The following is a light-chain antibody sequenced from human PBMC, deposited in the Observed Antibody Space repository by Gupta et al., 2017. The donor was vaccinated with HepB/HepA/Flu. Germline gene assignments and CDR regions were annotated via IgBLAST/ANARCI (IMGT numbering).Light chain of an antibody. J-gene: IGLJ3*02. CDR2: DVS. CDR3: CSDGSSYTWV. V-gene: IGLV2-11*01. Sequence: CTGTSSDVGGYNYVSWYQQHPGQAPKLMIYDVSKRPSGVPDRFAGSKSGTTASLTISGRQAEDEADYYCCSDGSSYTWVFGGGTKLTVL. CDR1: SSDVGGYNY.